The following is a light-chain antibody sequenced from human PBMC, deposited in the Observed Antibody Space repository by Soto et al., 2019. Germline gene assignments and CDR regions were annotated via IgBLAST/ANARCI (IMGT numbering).Light chain of an antibody. Sequence: QSVLTQPASVSGSSGQAITISCTGTSSDVGGYHYVSWYQHHPGKAPKLMIYDVSTRPSGVSNRFSGSKSGNTASLTISGLQAEDEADYYCHSYTSSTTYVFGTGTKVTVL. CDR1: SSDVGGYHY. CDR3: HSYTSSTTYV. V-gene: IGLV2-14*03. J-gene: IGLJ1*01. CDR2: DVS.